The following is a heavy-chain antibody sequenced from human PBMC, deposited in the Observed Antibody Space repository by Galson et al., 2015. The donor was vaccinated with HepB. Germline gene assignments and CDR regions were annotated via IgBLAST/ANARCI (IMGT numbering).Heavy chain of an antibody. CDR2: ISGSGGST. Sequence: SLRLSCAASGFTFSSYAMSWVRQAPGKGLEWVSAISGSGGSTYYADSAKGRFTISRDNSKDTLYLQMNSLRAEDTAVYYCAKDLYDSSGYYDRYNWFDPWGQGTLVTVSS. D-gene: IGHD3-22*01. J-gene: IGHJ5*02. CDR3: AKDLYDSSGYYDRYNWFDP. CDR1: GFTFSSYA. V-gene: IGHV3-23*01.